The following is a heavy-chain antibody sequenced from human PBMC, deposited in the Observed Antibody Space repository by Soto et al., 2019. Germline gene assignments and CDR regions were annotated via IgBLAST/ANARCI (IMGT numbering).Heavy chain of an antibody. CDR1: GGSFSGYY. J-gene: IGHJ5*02. D-gene: IGHD3-9*01. CDR2: INHSGST. V-gene: IGHV4-34*01. CDR3: ARGVSGLRYFDWLLDNWFDP. Sequence: SETLSLTCAVYGGSFSGYYWSWIRQPPGKGLEWIGEINHSGSTNYNPSLKSRVTISVDTSKNQFSLKLSSVTAADTAVYYCARGVSGLRYFDWLLDNWFDPWGQGTLVTVSS.